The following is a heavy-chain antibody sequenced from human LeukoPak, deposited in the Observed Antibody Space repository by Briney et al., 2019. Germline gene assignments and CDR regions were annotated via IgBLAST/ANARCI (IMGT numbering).Heavy chain of an antibody. CDR1: GGSISSYY. D-gene: IGHD3-22*01. J-gene: IGHJ3*02. Sequence: SETLSLTCTVSGGSISSYYWSWIRQPPGKGLEWIGYIYYSGSTNYNPSLESRVTISVDTSKNQFSLKLSSVTAADTAVYYCARDIFSSGYFWAFDIWGQGTMVTVSS. CDR3: ARDIFSSGYFWAFDI. CDR2: IYYSGST. V-gene: IGHV4-59*01.